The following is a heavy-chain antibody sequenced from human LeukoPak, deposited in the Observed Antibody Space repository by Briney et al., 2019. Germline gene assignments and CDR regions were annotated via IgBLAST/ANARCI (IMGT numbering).Heavy chain of an antibody. CDR2: IYHSGST. V-gene: IGHV4-30-2*01. CDR1: GGSISSGGYS. Sequence: SQTLSLTCAVSGGSISSGGYSWSWIRQPPGKGLEWIGYIYHSGSTYYNPSLKSRVTISVGRSKNQFSLKLSSVTAADTAVYYCARGPRRIAAAGYYGMDVWGQGTTVTVSS. D-gene: IGHD6-13*01. J-gene: IGHJ6*02. CDR3: ARGPRRIAAAGYYGMDV.